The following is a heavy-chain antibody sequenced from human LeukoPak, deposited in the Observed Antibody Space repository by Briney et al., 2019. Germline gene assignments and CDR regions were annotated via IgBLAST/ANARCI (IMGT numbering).Heavy chain of an antibody. CDR1: GFTFSNAW. D-gene: IGHD2-21*01. CDR3: TTDQRRGGLAIAIPY. Sequence: GGSLRLSCAASGFTFSNAWMRWVRQAPGKGLEWVGRIKSKTDGGTTDYAAPVKGRFTISRDDSKNTLYLQMNSLKTEDTAVYYCTTDQRRGGLAIAIPYWGQGTLVTVSS. V-gene: IGHV3-15*01. CDR2: IKSKTDGGTT. J-gene: IGHJ4*02.